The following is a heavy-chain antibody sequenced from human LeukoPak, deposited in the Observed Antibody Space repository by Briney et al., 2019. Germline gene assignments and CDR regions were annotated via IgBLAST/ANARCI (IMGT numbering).Heavy chain of an antibody. Sequence: GSLRLSCAASGFTFSSYAMRWVRQAPGKGLEWVSGISNSGDSTYYADSVKGRFTISRDNSKNTLYLQMNSLRAEDTAVYYCSKGHELYVVYYFDNWGQGTLVTVSS. CDR3: SKGHELYVVYYFDN. D-gene: IGHD2-15*01. CDR2: ISNSGDST. V-gene: IGHV3-23*01. J-gene: IGHJ4*02. CDR1: GFTFSSYA.